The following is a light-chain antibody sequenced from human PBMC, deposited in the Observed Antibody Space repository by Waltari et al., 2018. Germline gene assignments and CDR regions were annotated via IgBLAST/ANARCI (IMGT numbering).Light chain of an antibody. CDR2: GAS. Sequence: EIVMTQSPATLSVSPGERATLSCRASQSVSINLAWYQQRPGQPPRLLIDGASTRATGIPARFSGSGSGTEFTLTISSLQSEDFAVYYCQQYNNWRTFGQGTKVEIK. J-gene: IGKJ1*01. V-gene: IGKV3-15*01. CDR3: QQYNNWRT. CDR1: QSVSIN.